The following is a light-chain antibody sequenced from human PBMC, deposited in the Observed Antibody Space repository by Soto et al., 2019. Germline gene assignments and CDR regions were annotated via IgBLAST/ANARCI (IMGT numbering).Light chain of an antibody. Sequence: QSALTQPPSASGSPGQSVTISCTGTSNDVGGYNYVSWYQHHPGKAPQLMIYEVSRRPPGVPDRFSGSRSGKTASLTVSGLQAEDEADYYCSSYAGSNNLVFGGGTKLTVL. CDR1: SNDVGGYNY. V-gene: IGLV2-8*01. CDR2: EVS. J-gene: IGLJ3*02. CDR3: SSYAGSNNLV.